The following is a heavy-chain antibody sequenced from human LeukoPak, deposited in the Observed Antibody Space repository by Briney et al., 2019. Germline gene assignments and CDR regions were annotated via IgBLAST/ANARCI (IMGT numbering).Heavy chain of an antibody. CDR2: MNPNSGKT. CDR3: ASGGYCSSTSCYDLFYYMDV. CDR1: GYTFTSYD. D-gene: IGHD2-2*01. Sequence: GASVKVSCKGSGYTFTSYDINWVRQATGQGLEWMGWMNPNSGKTGNAQKFQGRVTITADESTSTAYMELSSLRSEDTAVYYCASGGYCSSTSCYDLFYYMDVWGKGTTVTVSS. J-gene: IGHJ6*03. V-gene: IGHV1-8*03.